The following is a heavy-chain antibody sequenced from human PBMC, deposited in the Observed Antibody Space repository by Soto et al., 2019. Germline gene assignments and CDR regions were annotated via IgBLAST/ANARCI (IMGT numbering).Heavy chain of an antibody. CDR1: GYTFTSYG. J-gene: IGHJ4*02. Sequence: ASVKVSCKAAGYTFTSYGISWVRQARGQGVEGMGWISAYNGNTNYAQKLQGRVTMPSAPSTSTAYMELRSLGSYDPAVFFCAVAYYNGLWALVYWGQGTLVTSPQ. CDR3: AVAYYNGLWALVY. D-gene: IGHD2-8*01. CDR2: ISAYNGNT. V-gene: IGHV1-18*01.